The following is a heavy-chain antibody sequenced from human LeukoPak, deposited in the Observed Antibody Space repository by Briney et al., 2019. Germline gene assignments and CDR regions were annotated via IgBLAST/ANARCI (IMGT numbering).Heavy chain of an antibody. CDR3: ARDTYDILTGYQPLDY. Sequence: ASVKVSCKTSGYTFTSYGISWVRQAPGQGLEWMGWISAYNGDTNYAQKLQGRVTMTTDTSTNTAYMELTSLRSDDTAVYYCARDTYDILTGYQPLDYWGQGTLVTVSS. CDR2: ISAYNGDT. CDR1: GYTFTSYG. D-gene: IGHD3-9*01. V-gene: IGHV1-18*01. J-gene: IGHJ4*02.